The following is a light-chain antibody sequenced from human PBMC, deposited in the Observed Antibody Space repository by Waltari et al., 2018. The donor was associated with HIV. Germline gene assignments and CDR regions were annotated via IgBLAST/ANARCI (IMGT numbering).Light chain of an antibody. CDR3: QQYGRSAT. V-gene: IGKV3-20*01. CDR2: GAS. J-gene: IGKJ1*01. CDR1: QTVYSDY. Sequence: EFVLTQSPGTLSLSPGERATLSCRASQTVYSDYLAWDQQKPGQSPRLLISGASSRATGIPDRFSGSGSGTDFTLTISRLEPEDFAVYYCQQYGRSATFGQGTKVEIK.